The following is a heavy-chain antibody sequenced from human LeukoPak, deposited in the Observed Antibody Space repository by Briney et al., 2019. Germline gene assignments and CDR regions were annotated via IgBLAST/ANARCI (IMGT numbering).Heavy chain of an antibody. V-gene: IGHV4-39*01. D-gene: IGHD2-2*01. CDR1: GGPISSSNYY. J-gene: IGHJ5*02. Sequence: SETLSLTCNVSGGPISSSNYYWGWIRQPPGTGLEWNRNIYHSGSTYYNPSLKSRVTISVATSKNRSSLTLSSVTAADTAVYYCARQESGYCSSTSCYWARPANWFDPWGQGTLVTVSS. CDR3: ARQESGYCSSTSCYWARPANWFDP. CDR2: IYHSGST.